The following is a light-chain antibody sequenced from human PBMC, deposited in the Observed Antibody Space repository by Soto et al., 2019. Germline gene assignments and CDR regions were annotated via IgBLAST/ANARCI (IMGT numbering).Light chain of an antibody. Sequence: QSVLTQPPSVSGAPGQRVTISFTGSSSNIGAGYDVHWYQQLPGTAPKVLIYGNINRPSGVPDRFSGSKSGTSASLAITGLQAEDEADYYCQSYDSSLSGYVFGTGTKVTV. CDR3: QSYDSSLSGYV. CDR2: GNI. V-gene: IGLV1-40*01. CDR1: SSNIGAGYD. J-gene: IGLJ1*01.